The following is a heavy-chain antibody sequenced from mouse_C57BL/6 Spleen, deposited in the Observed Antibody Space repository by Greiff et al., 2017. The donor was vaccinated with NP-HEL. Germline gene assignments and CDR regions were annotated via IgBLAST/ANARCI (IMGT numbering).Heavy chain of an antibody. CDR2: INPNNGGT. J-gene: IGHJ4*01. V-gene: IGHV1-26*01. D-gene: IGHD1-1*01. Sequence: EVQLQQSGPELVKPGASVKISCKASGYTFTDYYMNWVKQSHGKSLEWIGDINPNNGGTSYNQKFKGKATLTVDKSSSTAYMELRSLTSEDSAVYYCAPITTVVGYAMDYWGQGTSVTVSS. CDR3: APITTVVGYAMDY. CDR1: GYTFTDYY.